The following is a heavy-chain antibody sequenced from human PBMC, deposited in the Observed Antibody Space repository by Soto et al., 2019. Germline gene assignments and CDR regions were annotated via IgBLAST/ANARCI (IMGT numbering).Heavy chain of an antibody. V-gene: IGHV4-30-4*01. CDR2: IYYSGST. D-gene: IGHD5-18*01. J-gene: IGHJ4*02. Sequence: SETLSLTCTVSGGSISSGDYYWSWTRQPPGKGLEWIGYIYYSGSTYYNPSLKSRVTISVDTSKNQFSLKLSSVTAADTAVYYCARNSYGYTFYVYRGKGTLVTLSS. CDR1: GGSISSGDYY. CDR3: ARNSYGYTFYVY.